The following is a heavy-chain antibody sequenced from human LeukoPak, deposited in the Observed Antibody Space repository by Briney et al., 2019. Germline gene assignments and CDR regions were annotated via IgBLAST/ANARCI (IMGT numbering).Heavy chain of an antibody. CDR1: GYTFTSYY. Sequence: ASVKVSCKASGYTFTSYYMHWVRQAPGQGLEWMGIINPSGGSTSYAQKFQGRVTMTRDMSTSTVYMEPSSLRSEDTAVYYCARDIGDCSSTSCYEPWGQGTLVTVSS. CDR2: INPSGGST. D-gene: IGHD2-2*01. V-gene: IGHV1-46*01. CDR3: ARDIGDCSSTSCYEP. J-gene: IGHJ4*02.